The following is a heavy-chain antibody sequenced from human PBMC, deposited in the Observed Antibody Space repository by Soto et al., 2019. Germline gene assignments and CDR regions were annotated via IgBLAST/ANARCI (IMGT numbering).Heavy chain of an antibody. J-gene: IGHJ6*02. CDR1: GFTFSSGG. CDR3: ARDQWTSYSSGWGDYYSYYYGMDV. V-gene: IGHV3-7*01. Sequence: PVGSLRLSCAASGFTFSSGGMSWVRQAPGKGLDWVANIKQDGREKYDVDSVKGRSTISRDNNQNSVYLKMNSMRTEHTAMYYCARDQWTSYSSGWGDYYSYYYGMDVWGRGTTVTVSS. D-gene: IGHD6-19*01. CDR2: IKQDGREK.